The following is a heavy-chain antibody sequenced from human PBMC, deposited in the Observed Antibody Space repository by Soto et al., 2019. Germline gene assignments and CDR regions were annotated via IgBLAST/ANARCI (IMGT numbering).Heavy chain of an antibody. CDR3: ARDRIVVPAAIRNYFDY. J-gene: IGHJ4*02. CDR1: GFTFSSYS. CDR2: ISSSSSYI. D-gene: IGHD2-2*01. V-gene: IGHV3-21*01. Sequence: GGSLRLSCAASGFTFSSYSMNWVRQAPGKGLEWVSSISSSSSYIYYADSVKGRFTISRDNAKISLYLQMNSLRAEDTAVYYCARDRIVVPAAIRNYFDYWGQGTLVTVSS.